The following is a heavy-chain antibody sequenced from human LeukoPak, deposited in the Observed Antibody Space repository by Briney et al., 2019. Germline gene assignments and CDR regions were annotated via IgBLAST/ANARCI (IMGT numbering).Heavy chain of an antibody. V-gene: IGHV1-2*02. CDR2: INPNSGGT. D-gene: IGHD3-10*01. CDR3: ARAGLLWFGELLSPDY. J-gene: IGHJ4*02. CDR1: GYTFTGYY. Sequence: ASVEVSCKASGYTFTGYYMHWVRQAPGQGLEWMGWINPNSGGTNYAQKFQGRVTMTRDTSISTAYMELSRLRSGDTAVYYCARAGLLWFGELLSPDYWGQGTLVTVSS.